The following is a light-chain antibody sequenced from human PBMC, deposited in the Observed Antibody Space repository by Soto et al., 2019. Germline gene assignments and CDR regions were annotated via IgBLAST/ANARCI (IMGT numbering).Light chain of an antibody. Sequence: EIVLTQSPATLSLSPGERASLSCRASQSVDNFLAWYQQRPGQAPRLLIYDASKRATDIPSRFSGSGSGTDFTLTISSLEHEDFAVYYCQQRSNWPPLTVGGGTKVEIK. J-gene: IGKJ4*01. CDR2: DAS. CDR3: QQRSNWPPLT. V-gene: IGKV3-11*01. CDR1: QSVDNF.